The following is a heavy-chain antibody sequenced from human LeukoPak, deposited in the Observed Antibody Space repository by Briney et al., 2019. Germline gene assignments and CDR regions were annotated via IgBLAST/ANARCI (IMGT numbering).Heavy chain of an antibody. Sequence: TSETLSLTCTVSGGSISSYYWSWIRQPPGKGLEWVGYIYYSGSTNYNPSLKSRVTISVDTSKNQFSLKLSSVTAADTAVYYCARHDLRGAWSEEYYFDYWGQGTLVTVSS. CDR3: ARHDLRGAWSEEYYFDY. D-gene: IGHD3-10*01. CDR2: IYYSGST. CDR1: GGSISSYY. J-gene: IGHJ4*02. V-gene: IGHV4-59*08.